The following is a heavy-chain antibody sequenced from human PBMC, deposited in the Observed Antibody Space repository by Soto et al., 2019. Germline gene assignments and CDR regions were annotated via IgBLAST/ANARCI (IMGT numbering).Heavy chain of an antibody. J-gene: IGHJ3*02. CDR1: GDSVSSNSAA. V-gene: IGHV6-1*01. D-gene: IGHD3-16*02. CDR2: TYYRSQWYN. CDR3: ARERGVLSEAFDI. Sequence: SQTLSLTCAISGDSVSSNSAAWNWIRRSPSRGLEWLGRTYYRSQWYNEYVVSVKSRITINPDTSKNQFSLQLNSVTPEDTAVYYCARERGVLSEAFDIWGRGTMVTVSS.